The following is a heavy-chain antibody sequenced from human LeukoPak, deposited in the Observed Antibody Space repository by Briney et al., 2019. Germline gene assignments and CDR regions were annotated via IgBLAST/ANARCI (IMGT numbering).Heavy chain of an antibody. CDR2: INPNSGGT. V-gene: IGHV1-2*02. D-gene: IGHD3-3*02. J-gene: IGHJ3*02. Sequence: ASVKVSCKASGYTFTGYYMHWVRQAPGQGLEWMGWINPNSGGTNYAQKFQGRVTMTRDTSISTAYMELSRLRSDDTAVYYCARETPLASRAFDIWGQGTMVTVSS. CDR3: ARETPLASRAFDI. CDR1: GYTFTGYY.